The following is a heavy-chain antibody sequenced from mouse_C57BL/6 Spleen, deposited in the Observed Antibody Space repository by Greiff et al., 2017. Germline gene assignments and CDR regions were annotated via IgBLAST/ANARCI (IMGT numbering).Heavy chain of an antibody. V-gene: IGHV1-69*01. J-gene: IGHJ4*01. CDR2: IDPSDSYT. CDR3: ARLERYYAMDY. Sequence: QVQLQQPGAELVMPGASVKLSCKASGYTFTSYWMHWVKQRPGQGLEWIGKIDPSDSYTNYNQKFKGKSTLTVDKSSSTAYMLLSSLTSEDSAVYYCARLERYYAMDYWGQGTSVTVSS. CDR1: GYTFTSYW.